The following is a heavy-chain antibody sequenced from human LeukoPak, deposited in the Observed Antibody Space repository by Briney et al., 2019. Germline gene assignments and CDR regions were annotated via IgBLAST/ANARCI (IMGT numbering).Heavy chain of an antibody. CDR2: ITSGSDYI. Sequence: GGSLRLSCVASGFTITSYNMNWVRQAPGKGLEWVASITSGSDYIYYADSVKGRFTISRDNAKNSLYLQMNSLRAEDTAVYYCAPLSSSSGDWGQGTLVTVSS. CDR1: GFTITSYN. J-gene: IGHJ4*02. V-gene: IGHV3-21*01. D-gene: IGHD6-6*01. CDR3: APLSSSSGD.